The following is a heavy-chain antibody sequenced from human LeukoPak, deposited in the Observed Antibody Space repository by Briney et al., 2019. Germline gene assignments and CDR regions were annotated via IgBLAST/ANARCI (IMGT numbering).Heavy chain of an antibody. CDR2: IYHSGST. Sequence: SQTLSLTCAVSGGSISSGGYSWSWIRQPPGKGLEWIGYIYHSGSTYYNPSLKNRVTISVDRSKNQFSLKLSSVTAADTAVYYCASFCSGGSCYDLWGQGTLVTVSS. CDR3: ASFCSGGSCYDL. D-gene: IGHD2-15*01. J-gene: IGHJ4*02. V-gene: IGHV4-30-2*01. CDR1: GGSISSGGYS.